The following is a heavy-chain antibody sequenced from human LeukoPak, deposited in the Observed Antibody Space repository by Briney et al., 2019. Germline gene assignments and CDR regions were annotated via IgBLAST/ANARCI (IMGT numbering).Heavy chain of an antibody. Sequence: GGSLRLSCAASGFTFSDYNLNWVRQAPGKGLEWLSYIDTSSSTIYYTDSVKGRFTVSRDNAKNSLYLQMNSLRAEDTAVYYCAKDKNWNVCDYWGRGTLVTVSS. CDR3: AKDKNWNVCDY. D-gene: IGHD1-1*01. CDR2: IDTSSSTI. V-gene: IGHV3-48*01. J-gene: IGHJ4*02. CDR1: GFTFSDYN.